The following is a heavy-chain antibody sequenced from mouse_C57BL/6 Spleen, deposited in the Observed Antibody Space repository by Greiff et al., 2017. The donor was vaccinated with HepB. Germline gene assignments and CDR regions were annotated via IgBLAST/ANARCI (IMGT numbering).Heavy chain of an antibody. J-gene: IGHJ3*01. CDR3: AREEGDYDWFAY. D-gene: IGHD2-4*01. V-gene: IGHV3-6*01. CDR1: GYSITSGYY. Sequence: DVHLVESGPGLVKPSQSLSLTCSVTGYSITSGYYWNWIRQFPGNKLEWMGYISYDGSNNYNPSLKNRISITRDTSKNQFFLKLNSVTTEDTATYYCAREEGDYDWFAYWGQGTLVTVSA. CDR2: ISYDGSN.